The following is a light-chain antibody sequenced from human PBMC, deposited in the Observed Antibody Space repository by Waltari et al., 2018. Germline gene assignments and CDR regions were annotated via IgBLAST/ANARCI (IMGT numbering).Light chain of an antibody. J-gene: IGKJ1*01. Sequence: DIQMTQSPSSLSASVGDRVPIPCRASQDIRNDLGWYQQQPGKAPKRLIYAASSLQSGVPSRFSGSGSGTEFTLTISSLQPEDFASYYCLQYNGYPWTFGQGTKVEIK. V-gene: IGKV1-17*01. CDR3: LQYNGYPWT. CDR2: AAS. CDR1: QDIRND.